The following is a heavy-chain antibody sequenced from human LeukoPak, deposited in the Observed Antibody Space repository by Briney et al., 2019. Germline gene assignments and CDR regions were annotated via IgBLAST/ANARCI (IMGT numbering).Heavy chain of an antibody. CDR3: ATSYTGAWKY. D-gene: IGHD6-19*01. Sequence: GESLQISCQGSGYSFINYWIGWVRQMPGKGLEWMGIIYPGDSDTRYSPSFQGQVTISADKSISTAYLQWSSLKASDTAMYYCATSYTGAWKYWGQGTLVTVSS. V-gene: IGHV5-51*01. CDR1: GYSFINYW. CDR2: IYPGDSDT. J-gene: IGHJ4*02.